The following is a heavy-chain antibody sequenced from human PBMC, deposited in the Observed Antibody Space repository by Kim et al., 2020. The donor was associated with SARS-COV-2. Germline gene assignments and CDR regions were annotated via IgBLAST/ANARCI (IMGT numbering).Heavy chain of an antibody. J-gene: IGHJ6*03. D-gene: IGHD3-3*01. CDR1: GYTFTSYG. CDR3: ARAYVGDFWSGYFYYMDV. Sequence: ASVKVSCKASGYTFTSYGISWVRQAPGQGLEWIGWISAYNGNTNYAQKLQGRVTMTTDTSTSTAYMELRSLRSDDTAVYYCARAYVGDFWSGYFYYMDVWGKGTTVTVSS. CDR2: ISAYNGNT. V-gene: IGHV1-18*01.